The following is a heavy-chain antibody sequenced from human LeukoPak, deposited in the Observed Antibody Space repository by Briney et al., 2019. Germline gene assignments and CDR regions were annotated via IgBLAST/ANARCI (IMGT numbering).Heavy chain of an antibody. CDR2: IKEDGSVN. Sequence: GGSLRLSCAASGFTFSTYWMSWVRQAPGKGLEWVANIKEDGSVNAYVDSVKGRFTISRDNAKNSLDLQMNSLRAEDTAVYYCARAYDSYGMDVWGQGTTVTVSS. CDR1: GFTFSTYW. CDR3: ARAYDSYGMDV. D-gene: IGHD3-22*01. V-gene: IGHV3-7*01. J-gene: IGHJ6*02.